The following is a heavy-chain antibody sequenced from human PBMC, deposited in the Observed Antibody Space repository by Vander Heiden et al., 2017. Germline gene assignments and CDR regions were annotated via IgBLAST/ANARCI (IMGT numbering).Heavy chain of an antibody. V-gene: IGHV3-33*01. J-gene: IGHJ6*02. CDR3: ARDWREDGYCSSNNSSYGMDV. D-gene: IGHD2-2*01. CDR1: GFIFSNYG. Sequence: QVQLVESGGGVVQPGRSLRLSCAASGFIFSNYGIPLFCQATGKGLEWVATVWYDEINQYYTDSVKGRFTISRDNSKNTVYLQMNSLRAEDTAVYYCARDWREDGYCSSNNSSYGMDVWGQGTTVTVSS. CDR2: VWYDEINQ.